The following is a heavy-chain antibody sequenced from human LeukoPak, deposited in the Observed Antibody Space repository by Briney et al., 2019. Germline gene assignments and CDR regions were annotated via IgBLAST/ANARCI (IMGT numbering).Heavy chain of an antibody. CDR1: GDSINKYF. V-gene: IGHV4-59*01. CDR3: ARAGRENLNWRYYIDF. D-gene: IGHD1-1*01. CDR2: IFKIGNT. J-gene: IGHJ4*02. Sequence: SQTLSPTCTVSGDSINKYFWSCLRPSPGKGLEWIGYIFKIGNTNYHPSLKSRLTISLDKSNTHFSLRLSAVTAPDTAVYYCARAGRENLNWRYYIDFWGQGILVTVSS.